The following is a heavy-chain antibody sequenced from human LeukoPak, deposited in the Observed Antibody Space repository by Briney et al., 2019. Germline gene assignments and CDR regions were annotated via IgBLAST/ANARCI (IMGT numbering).Heavy chain of an antibody. CDR1: GYTFTSYD. D-gene: IGHD2-21*02. CDR2: MNPNSGNT. V-gene: IGHV1-8*03. Sequence: GASVKVSCKASGYTFTSYDINWVRQATGQGLEWMGWMNPNSGNTGYAQKFQERVTITRDMSTSTAYMELSSLRSEDTAVYYCAADSGGDRTTYYYYGMDVWGQGTTVTVSS. CDR3: AADSGGDRTTYYYYGMDV. J-gene: IGHJ6*02.